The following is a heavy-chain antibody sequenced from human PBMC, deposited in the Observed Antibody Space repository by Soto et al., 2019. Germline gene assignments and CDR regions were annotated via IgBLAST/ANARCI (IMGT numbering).Heavy chain of an antibody. Sequence: QVQLVESGGGVVQPGRSLRLSCAASGFTFSSYGMHWVRQAPGKGLEWVAVISYDGSNKYYADSVKGRFTISRDNSKNTLYLQMHRLRAEDTAVYYCAKDGHRIAVAGTFDYWGQGTLVTVSS. CDR3: AKDGHRIAVAGTFDY. CDR2: ISYDGSNK. V-gene: IGHV3-30*18. J-gene: IGHJ4*02. CDR1: GFTFSSYG. D-gene: IGHD6-19*01.